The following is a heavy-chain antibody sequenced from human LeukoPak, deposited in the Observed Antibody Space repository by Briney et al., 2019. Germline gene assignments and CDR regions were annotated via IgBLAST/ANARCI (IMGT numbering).Heavy chain of an antibody. J-gene: IGHJ6*03. CDR3: ARSKDSGDYYYYSMDV. V-gene: IGHV1-69*13. CDR2: IIRIFGTA. CDR1: GCTFTNYT. D-gene: IGHD1-26*01. Sequence: ASVKVSCKASGCTFTNYTISWVRQAPGQGLEWRGGIIRIFGTANYAQKFQGRVTMTADESTNTAYMELSSLRSEDTAVYYCARSKDSGDYYYYSMDVWGKRTPVTLS.